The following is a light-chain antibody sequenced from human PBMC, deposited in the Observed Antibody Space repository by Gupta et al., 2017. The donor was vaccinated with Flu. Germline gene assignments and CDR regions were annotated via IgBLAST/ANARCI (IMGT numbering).Light chain of an antibody. V-gene: IGLV3-21*02. J-gene: IGLJ1*01. CDR2: DKG. CDR3: HVWDSGSDKYV. Sequence: GQTTTITGAGNNVGSNSLDWYHQKPGREPVLVVFDKGDRRSGVAARGSAGTTGSRTTSPTGRVQAGDEADDYCHVWDSGSDKYVFGTGTKVTVL. CDR1: NVGSNS.